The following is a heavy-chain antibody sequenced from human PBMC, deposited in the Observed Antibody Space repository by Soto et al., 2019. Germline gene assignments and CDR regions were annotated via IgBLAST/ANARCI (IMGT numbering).Heavy chain of an antibody. Sequence: SSETLSLTCTVSGGSISSYYWSWIRQPPGKGLEWIADIYYSGSTNYSPSLKSRVTISVDTSKNQFSLNLSSVTAADTAVYYCARDLTQTPYYYGMDVWGQGTTVTVSS. J-gene: IGHJ6*02. V-gene: IGHV4-59*01. CDR3: ARDLTQTPYYYGMDV. CDR2: IYYSGST. CDR1: GGSISSYY.